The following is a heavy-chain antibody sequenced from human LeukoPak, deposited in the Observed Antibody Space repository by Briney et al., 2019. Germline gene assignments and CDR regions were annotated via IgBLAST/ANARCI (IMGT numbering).Heavy chain of an antibody. Sequence: GGSLRLSCAASGFTFSSYSMNWVRQAPGKGLEWVSSISSSSYIYYADSVKGRFTISRDNSKNTLYLQMNSLRAEDTAVYYCAKSVRMVRGVIGHWGQGTLVTVSS. D-gene: IGHD3-10*01. CDR1: GFTFSSYS. V-gene: IGHV3-21*04. CDR2: ISSSSYI. CDR3: AKSVRMVRGVIGH. J-gene: IGHJ4*02.